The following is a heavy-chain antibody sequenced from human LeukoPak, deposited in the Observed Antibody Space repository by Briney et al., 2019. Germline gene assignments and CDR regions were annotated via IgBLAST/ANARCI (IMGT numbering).Heavy chain of an antibody. CDR3: ARSFLSIAVAATDY. D-gene: IGHD6-13*01. Sequence: GGSLRLSCAASGFTFSSYAMHWVRQAPGKGLEWVAVISYDGSNKYYADSVKGRFTISRDNSKNTLYLQMNSLRAEDAAVYYCARSFLSIAVAATDYWGQGTLVTVSS. J-gene: IGHJ4*02. V-gene: IGHV3-30-3*01. CDR2: ISYDGSNK. CDR1: GFTFSSYA.